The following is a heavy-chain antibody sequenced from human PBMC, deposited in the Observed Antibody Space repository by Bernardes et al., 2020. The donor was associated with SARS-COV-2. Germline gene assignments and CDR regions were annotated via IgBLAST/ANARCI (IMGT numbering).Heavy chain of an antibody. V-gene: IGHV3-7*01. Sequence: GGSLSLSCAASGFTLGNFWISWVRQAPGKGLEWVANINDAGNKEFYVDSVKGRFTISRDKAKNSVYLQMNSLRVEDTARYYCARENGGKRGDHVWGRGTLVTVSS. J-gene: IGHJ4*02. CDR3: ARENGGKRGDHV. D-gene: IGHD3-16*01. CDR2: INDAGNKE. CDR1: GFTLGNFW.